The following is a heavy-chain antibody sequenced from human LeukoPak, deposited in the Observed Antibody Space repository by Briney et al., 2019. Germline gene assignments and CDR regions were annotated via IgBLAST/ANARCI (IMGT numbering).Heavy chain of an antibody. V-gene: IGHV4-59*01. Sequence: SETLSLTCTVSGGSISSYYWSWIRQPPGKGLEWIAYIYYSGTTKYNASPKSRVTMSVDTSKNQFSLKLSSVTAADTAVYYCVRMVRGVIDAFEIWGQGTMVTVSS. CDR1: GGSISSYY. D-gene: IGHD3-10*01. CDR3: VRMVRGVIDAFEI. CDR2: IYYSGTT. J-gene: IGHJ3*02.